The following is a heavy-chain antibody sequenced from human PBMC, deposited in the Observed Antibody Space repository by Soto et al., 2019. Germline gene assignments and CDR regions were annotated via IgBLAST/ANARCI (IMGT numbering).Heavy chain of an antibody. CDR3: ARERPDGARLEH. Sequence: QVQLQESGPGLVKPSQTLSLTCTDSGGSISSGDYYWSWIRQPPGKGLEWIGYIYHSGSTYYNPSLKSRVTIAVDTSKTQFSLKLSSVTAADTAVYYCARERPDGARLEHWGQGTLVTVSS. D-gene: IGHD6-6*01. CDR2: IYHSGST. J-gene: IGHJ5*02. CDR1: GGSISSGDYY. V-gene: IGHV4-30-4*01.